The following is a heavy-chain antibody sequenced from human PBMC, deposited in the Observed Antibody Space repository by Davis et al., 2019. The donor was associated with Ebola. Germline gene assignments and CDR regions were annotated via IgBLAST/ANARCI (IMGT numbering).Heavy chain of an antibody. CDR1: GGSISSSSYC. D-gene: IGHD6-6*01. CDR3: ARLSGLFSSSSGALYFDL. J-gene: IGHJ2*01. CDR2: IYYSGST. Sequence: ETLSLTCAVSGGSISSSSYCWDWIRQPPGKGLEWIGTIYYSGSTSYNPSLKSRVTISVDTSKNQFSLKLRSVTAADTAVYFCARLSGLFSSSSGALYFDLWGRGTLVSVSS. V-gene: IGHV4-39*07.